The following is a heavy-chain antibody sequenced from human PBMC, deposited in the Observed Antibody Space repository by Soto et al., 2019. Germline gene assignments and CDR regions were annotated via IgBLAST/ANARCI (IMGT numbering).Heavy chain of an antibody. CDR2: IYHSGST. CDR1: GGSISSGGYS. CDR3: ARGVRWTVYY. D-gene: IGHD2-15*01. V-gene: IGHV4-30-2*01. Sequence: QLQLQESGSGLVKPSQTLSLTCAVSGGSISSGGYSWSWIRQPPGKGLEWIGYIYHSGSTYYNPSLKSRVTLSVDRSKNPFPLKLSSVTAADTAVDYCARGVRWTVYYWGQGTLVNGSS. J-gene: IGHJ4*02.